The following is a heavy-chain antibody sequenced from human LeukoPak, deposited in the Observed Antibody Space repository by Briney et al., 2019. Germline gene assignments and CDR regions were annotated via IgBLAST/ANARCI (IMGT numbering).Heavy chain of an antibody. CDR1: GGSISSYY. V-gene: IGHV4-4*07. CDR2: IYTSGST. Sequence: SETLSLTCSVSGGSISSYYWNWIRQPAGKGLEWIGRIYTSGSTNYNPSLKSRVTISVDTSKNQFSLKLSSVTAADTAVYYCARSHPSSGGWFDPWGQGTLVTVSS. J-gene: IGHJ5*02. D-gene: IGHD3-22*01. CDR3: ARSHPSSGGWFDP.